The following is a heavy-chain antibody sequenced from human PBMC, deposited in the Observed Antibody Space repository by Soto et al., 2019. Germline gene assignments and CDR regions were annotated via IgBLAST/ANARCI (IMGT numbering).Heavy chain of an antibody. V-gene: IGHV3-49*03. Sequence: PGGSLRLSCTTSGGTFNDYAMSWFRQAPGKGLEWVGFIRTKAYGGTTEYAASVKGRFTISRDDSKTIAYLQMNSLKTEDTAVYYCTRETSSGYDYWGQGTLVTVSS. D-gene: IGHD5-12*01. CDR3: TRETSSGYDY. J-gene: IGHJ4*02. CDR2: IRTKAYGGTT. CDR1: GGTFNDYA.